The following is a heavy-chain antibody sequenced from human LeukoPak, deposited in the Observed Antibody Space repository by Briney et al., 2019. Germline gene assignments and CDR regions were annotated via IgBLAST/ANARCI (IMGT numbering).Heavy chain of an antibody. J-gene: IGHJ4*02. Sequence: GGSLRLSCAASGFTFSNYWMHWVRQAPGKGLEWVAVISYAGSDTYYADSVKGRFTISRDNSMNTLYLHMNSLRPEDTALYYCTRDRTGYGYGYPFDYWGQGTLVTVSS. V-gene: IGHV3-30*03. CDR2: ISYAGSDT. D-gene: IGHD5-18*01. CDR3: TRDRTGYGYGYPFDY. CDR1: GFTFSNYW.